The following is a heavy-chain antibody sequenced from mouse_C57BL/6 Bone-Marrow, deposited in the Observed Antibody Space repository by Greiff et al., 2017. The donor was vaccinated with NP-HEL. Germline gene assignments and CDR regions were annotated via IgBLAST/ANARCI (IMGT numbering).Heavy chain of an antibody. J-gene: IGHJ4*01. V-gene: IGHV1-53*01. CDR2: INPSNGGT. CDR1: GYTFTSYW. Sequence: QVQLQQPGTELVKPGASVKLSCKASGYTFTSYWMHWVKQRPGQGLEWIGNINPSNGGTNYNEKFKSKATLTVDKSSSTAYMQLSSLTSEDSAVYYCARGGDDYDGDYYAMDYWGQGTSVTVSS. CDR3: ARGGDDYDGDYYAMDY. D-gene: IGHD2-4*01.